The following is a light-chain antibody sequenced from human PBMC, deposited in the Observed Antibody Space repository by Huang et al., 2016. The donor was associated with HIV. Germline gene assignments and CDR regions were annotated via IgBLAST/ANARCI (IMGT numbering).Light chain of an antibody. CDR1: QSVSSTY. CDR3: QQYGDSPRGFT. J-gene: IGKJ3*01. V-gene: IGKV3-20*01. Sequence: EIELTQSPDTLSLSPGEKATLSCRTSQSVSSTYLAWYQQKAGQAPRLVSYGASSRAPGLPDRFSGSVSGTDFTLTISSLEPGDSAVYYCQQYGDSPRGFTFGPGTKVEIK. CDR2: GAS.